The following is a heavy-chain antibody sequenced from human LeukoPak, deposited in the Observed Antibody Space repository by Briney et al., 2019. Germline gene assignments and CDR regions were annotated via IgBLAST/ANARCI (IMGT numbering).Heavy chain of an antibody. D-gene: IGHD6-13*01. CDR3: ARDPPKGIAAAGGLRYYYGMDV. CDR2: INSDGSST. CDR1: GFNVSGYW. V-gene: IGHV3-74*01. J-gene: IGHJ6*02. Sequence: PGGSLRLSCAASGFNVSGYWIHWVRQAPGKGLVWVSRINSDGSSTSYADSVKGRFTISRDNAKNTLYLQMNSLRAEDTAVYYCARDPPKGIAAAGGLRYYYGMDVWGQGTTVTVSS.